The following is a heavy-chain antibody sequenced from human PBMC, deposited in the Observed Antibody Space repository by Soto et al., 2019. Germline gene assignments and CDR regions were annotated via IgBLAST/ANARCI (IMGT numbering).Heavy chain of an antibody. V-gene: IGHV6-1*01. CDR2: TYYRSKWYN. D-gene: IGHD6-6*01. Sequence: SQTLSLTCAISGDSASSNSAAWNWIRQSPSRGLEWLGRTYYRSKWYNDYAVSVKSRITINPDTSKNQFSLQLNSVTHEDTAVYYCARGYSSSPNGYYYHGMDVWGQGTTVTVSS. J-gene: IGHJ6*02. CDR3: ARGYSSSPNGYYYHGMDV. CDR1: GDSASSNSAA.